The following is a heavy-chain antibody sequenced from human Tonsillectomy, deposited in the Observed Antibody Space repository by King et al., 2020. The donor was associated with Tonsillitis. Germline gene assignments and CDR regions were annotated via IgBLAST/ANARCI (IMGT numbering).Heavy chain of an antibody. CDR2: ISWNSGSI. CDR3: AKDLGSGNPDDAFDI. CDR1: GFTFDDYA. Sequence: VQLVESGGGLVQPGRSLRLSCAASGFTFDDYAMYWVRQAPGKGLEWVSGISWNSGSIGYADSVKGRFTMSRDNAKNSLYLQMNSLRVEDTALYYCAKDLGSGNPDDAFDIWGQATMVTVSS. J-gene: IGHJ3*02. D-gene: IGHD6-19*01. V-gene: IGHV3-9*01.